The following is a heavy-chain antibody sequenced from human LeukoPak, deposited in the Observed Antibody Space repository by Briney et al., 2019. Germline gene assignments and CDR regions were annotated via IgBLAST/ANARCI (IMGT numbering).Heavy chain of an antibody. Sequence: NPSEALSLTCTVSGGSISSYYWSWIRQPPGNGLEWIGYIYYSGSTNYNPSLKSRVTLSVDTSKNQFSLKLSSVTAADTAVYYCARGIAVAGDPSPIDYWGQGTLVTVSS. CDR2: IYYSGST. V-gene: IGHV4-59*01. CDR3: ARGIAVAGDPSPIDY. CDR1: GGSISSYY. D-gene: IGHD6-13*01. J-gene: IGHJ4*02.